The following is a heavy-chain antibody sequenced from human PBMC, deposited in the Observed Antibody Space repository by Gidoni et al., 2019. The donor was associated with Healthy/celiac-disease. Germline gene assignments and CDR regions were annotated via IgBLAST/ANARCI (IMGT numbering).Heavy chain of an antibody. Sequence: EVQLVESGGGLVQPGGSLRLSCAASGFTVSSNYMSWVRQAPGKGLEWVSVIYSGGSTYYADSVKGRFTISRDNSKNTLYLQMNSLRAEDTAVYYCASYGYYDSSGYYSPYYYYYGMDVWGQGTTVTVSS. CDR1: GFTVSSNY. CDR3: ASYGYYDSSGYYSPYYYYYGMDV. CDR2: IYSGGST. V-gene: IGHV3-66*01. D-gene: IGHD3-22*01. J-gene: IGHJ6*02.